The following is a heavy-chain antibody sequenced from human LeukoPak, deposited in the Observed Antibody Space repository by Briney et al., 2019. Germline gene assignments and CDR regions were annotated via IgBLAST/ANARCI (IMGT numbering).Heavy chain of an antibody. CDR2: ISWNSVSI. CDR1: GFTFDDYA. D-gene: IGHD3-22*01. V-gene: IGHV3-9*01. Sequence: GRSLRLSCAAFGFTFDDYAMHWVRQAPGKGLEWVSGISWNSVSIGYADSVKGRFTISRDNAKNSLYLQMNSLRAEDTALYYCAKDISYYDSSGYYGVDYWGQGTLVTVSS. J-gene: IGHJ4*02. CDR3: AKDISYYDSSGYYGVDY.